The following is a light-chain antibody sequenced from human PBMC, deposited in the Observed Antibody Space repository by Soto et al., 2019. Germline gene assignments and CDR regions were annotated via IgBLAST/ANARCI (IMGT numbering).Light chain of an antibody. CDR2: GAS. CDR1: QSVNSN. V-gene: IGKV3-15*01. J-gene: IGKJ4*01. CDR3: QQHTNWPLT. Sequence: EIVMTQSPATLSVSPGERVTLSCRASQSVNSNLAWYHQKPGQAPRLLIYGASTRATGIPARFSGSGSGTEFTLTISSLQSEDFAVYYCQQHTNWPLTFGGGTKVEIK.